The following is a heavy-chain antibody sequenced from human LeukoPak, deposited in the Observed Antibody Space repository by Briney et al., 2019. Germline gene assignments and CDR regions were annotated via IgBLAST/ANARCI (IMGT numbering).Heavy chain of an antibody. V-gene: IGHV4-39*07. J-gene: IGHJ5*02. CDR3: ARRTDYDFWSGYSNWFDP. CDR2: IYYSGST. CDR1: GGSIISSSYY. Sequence: PSETLSLTCTVSGGSIISSSYYWDWIRQPPVKGLEWIGSIYYSGSTYYNPSLKSRVTISVDTSKNQFSLKLSSVTAADTAVYYCARRTDYDFWSGYSNWFDPWGQGTLVTVSS. D-gene: IGHD3-3*01.